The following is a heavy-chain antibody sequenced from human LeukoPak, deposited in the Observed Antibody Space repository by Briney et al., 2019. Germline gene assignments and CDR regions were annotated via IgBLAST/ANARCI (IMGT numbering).Heavy chain of an antibody. D-gene: IGHD2-2*01. Sequence: SQTLSLTCTVSGGSISSGGYYWSWIRQPPGKGLEWIGYIYYSGSTNYNPSLRSRVTISVDTSKNQFSLKLSSVTAADTAVYYCARSSFPVPSESYYFDYWGQGTLVTVSS. CDR1: GGSISSGGYY. CDR3: ARSSFPVPSESYYFDY. V-gene: IGHV4-61*08. CDR2: IYYSGST. J-gene: IGHJ4*02.